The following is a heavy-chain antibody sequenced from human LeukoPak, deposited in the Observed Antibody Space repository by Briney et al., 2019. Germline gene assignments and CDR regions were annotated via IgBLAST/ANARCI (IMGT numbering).Heavy chain of an antibody. V-gene: IGHV4-39*01. J-gene: IGHJ4*02. CDR1: GGSISSSSHF. CDR3: ARHENIVVVVAATGFDN. CDR2: IYYSGNT. D-gene: IGHD2-15*01. Sequence: SETLSLTCTVSGGSISSSSHFWSWIRQPPGKGLEWIGGIYYSGNTYYNSSLKSRVTISVDTSKNQFSLKLSSVTAADTAVYYCARHENIVVVVAATGFDNWGQGTLVTVSS.